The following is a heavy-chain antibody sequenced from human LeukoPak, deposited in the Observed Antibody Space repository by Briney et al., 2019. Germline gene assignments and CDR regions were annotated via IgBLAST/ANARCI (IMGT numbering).Heavy chain of an antibody. CDR2: IYPHESNI. CDR3: ARPPSRGYSSSFEY. CDR1: GYSLPTYW. J-gene: IGHJ4*02. D-gene: IGHD2-15*01. V-gene: IGHV5-51*01. Sequence: GESLEIPLQGSGYSLPTYWIAWVRQMPGKRLEWMGIIYPHESNIRYSPSFQGQVTISADKSISPGYLQWSSLKASDTAMYYCARPPSRGYSSSFEYWGQGTLVTVSS.